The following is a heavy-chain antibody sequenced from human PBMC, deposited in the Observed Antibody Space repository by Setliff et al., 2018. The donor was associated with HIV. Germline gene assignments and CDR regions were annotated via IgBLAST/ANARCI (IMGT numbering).Heavy chain of an antibody. J-gene: IGHJ4*02. CDR1: GSTFNKYA. D-gene: IGHD5-12*01. CDR3: AKDPRAAVATICDY. CDR2: TSGTGGSP. V-gene: IGHV3-23*01. Sequence: GGSLRLSCAASGSTFNKYAMGWVRQAPGKGLEWVSITSGTGGSPFYADSVEGRFTISRDNSKNTVYLQMNSLRAEDTAVYYCAKDPRAAVATICDYWGQGTLVTVSS.